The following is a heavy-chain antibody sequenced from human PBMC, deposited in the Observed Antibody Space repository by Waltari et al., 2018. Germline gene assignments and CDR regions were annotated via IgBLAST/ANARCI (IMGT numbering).Heavy chain of an antibody. CDR2: IYYSGST. CDR3: ARVAGTTPLAPDYFDY. J-gene: IGHJ4*02. D-gene: IGHD1-1*01. Sequence: QVQLQESGPGLVKPSETLSLTCTVSGGSISSHYWSWIRQPPGKGLEWIGYIYYSGSTNDNPSLKSRVTIAVDTSKNQFSLKLSSVTAADTAVYYCARVAGTTPLAPDYFDYWGQGTLVTVSS. CDR1: GGSISSHY. V-gene: IGHV4-59*11.